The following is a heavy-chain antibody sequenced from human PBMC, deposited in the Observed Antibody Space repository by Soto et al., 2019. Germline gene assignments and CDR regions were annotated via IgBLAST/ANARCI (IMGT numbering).Heavy chain of an antibody. CDR3: ARDLSITIFGVDPYYYYYGMDV. V-gene: IGHV1-18*04. Sequence: ASVKVSCKASGYTFTSYGISWVRQAPGRGLEWMGWISAYNGNTNYAQKLQGRVTMTTDTSTSTAYMELRSLRSDDTAVYYCARDLSITIFGVDPYYYYYGMDVWGQGTTVTVSS. J-gene: IGHJ6*02. D-gene: IGHD3-3*01. CDR2: ISAYNGNT. CDR1: GYTFTSYG.